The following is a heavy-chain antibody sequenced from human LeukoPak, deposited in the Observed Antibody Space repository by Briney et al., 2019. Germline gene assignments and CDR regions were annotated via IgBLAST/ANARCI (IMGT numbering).Heavy chain of an antibody. J-gene: IGHJ6*03. D-gene: IGHD5-12*01. Sequence: SETLSLTCTVSGASISSSSYYWGWIRQPPGKGLEWIGSIYYSGSTDYNPSLKSRVSISIDTSKNQFSLKLSSVTAADTAVYYCSLSGYEYYYYYMDVWGKGTTVTISS. CDR1: GASISSSSYY. V-gene: IGHV4-39*01. CDR2: IYYSGST. CDR3: SLSGYEYYYYYMDV.